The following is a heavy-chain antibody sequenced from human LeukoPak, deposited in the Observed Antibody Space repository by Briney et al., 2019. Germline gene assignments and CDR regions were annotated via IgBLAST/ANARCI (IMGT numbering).Heavy chain of an antibody. V-gene: IGHV4-4*07. D-gene: IGHD3-22*01. Sequence: SETLSLTCSVSGGSISSYYWSWIRQPAGKGLEWIGRIYTSGSTNYNPSLKSRVTMSVDTSKNQFSLKLSSVTAADTAVYYCASTRYFDSSGYRWFDPWGQGTLVTVSS. J-gene: IGHJ5*02. CDR3: ASTRYFDSSGYRWFDP. CDR2: IYTSGST. CDR1: GGSISSYY.